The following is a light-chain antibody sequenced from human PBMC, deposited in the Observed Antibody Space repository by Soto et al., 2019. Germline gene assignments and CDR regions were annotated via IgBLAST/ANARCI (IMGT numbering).Light chain of an antibody. Sequence: EIVLTQSPGTLSLSPGERATLSCRASQSVSSTYLAWYQQQPGQAPRLLIYDASNRATGIPDRFSGGGSGTDFTLTISSLEPEDFAVYYCQQRSNLPLTFGQGTKVDIK. V-gene: IGKV3D-20*02. J-gene: IGKJ1*01. CDR2: DAS. CDR1: QSVSSTY. CDR3: QQRSNLPLT.